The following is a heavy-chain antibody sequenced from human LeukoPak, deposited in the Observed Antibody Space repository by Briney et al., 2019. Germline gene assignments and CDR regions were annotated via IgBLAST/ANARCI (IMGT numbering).Heavy chain of an antibody. D-gene: IGHD5-18*01. V-gene: IGHV3-74*01. CDR1: GFTFSSYW. CDR2: INSDGSST. CDR3: ARGGGYSYAPFDY. J-gene: IGHJ4*02. Sequence: QSGGSLRLSCAASGFTFSSYWMHWVRQAPGKGLVWVSRINSDGSSTSYADSVKGRFTISRDNAKNTLYLQMNSLRAEDTAVYYCARGGGYSYAPFDYWGQGTLVTVPS.